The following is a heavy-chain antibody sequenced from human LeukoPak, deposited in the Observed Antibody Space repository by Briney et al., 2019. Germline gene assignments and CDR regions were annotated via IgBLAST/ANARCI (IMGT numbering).Heavy chain of an antibody. J-gene: IGHJ4*02. CDR3: SSPYNGIATIGAVY. V-gene: IGHV3-30*03. CDR2: ISYDAKTV. Sequence: QTGGSLRLSCAVSGFSLSSYGVHWVRQAPGKGLEWVAVISYDAKTVIYADSVKGRFTISKDNSKNTLSLQMNSLSTEDTAVYYCSSPYNGIATIGAVYWGQGTLVTVSS. D-gene: IGHD6-13*01. CDR1: GFSLSSYG.